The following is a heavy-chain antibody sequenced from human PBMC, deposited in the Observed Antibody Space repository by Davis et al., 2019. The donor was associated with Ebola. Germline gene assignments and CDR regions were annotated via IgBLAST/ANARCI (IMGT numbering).Heavy chain of an antibody. CDR1: GYTFTSYA. J-gene: IGHJ6*02. V-gene: IGHV7-4-1*02. Sequence: ASVKVSCKASGYTFTSYAMNWVRQAPGQGLEWMGWINTNTGNPTYAQGFTGRFVFSLDTSVSTAYLQISSLKAEDTAVYYCAREDRWLRIYGMDVWGQGTTVTVSS. D-gene: IGHD5-12*01. CDR2: INTNTGNP. CDR3: AREDRWLRIYGMDV.